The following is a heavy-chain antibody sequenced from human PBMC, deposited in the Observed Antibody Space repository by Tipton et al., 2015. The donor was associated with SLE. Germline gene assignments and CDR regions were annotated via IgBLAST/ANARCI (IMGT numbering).Heavy chain of an antibody. CDR2: IWYDGTKK. CDR1: GFTFKTYG. J-gene: IGHJ4*02. V-gene: IGHV3-33*06. Sequence: SLRLSCAASGFTFKTYGMHWVRQAPGKGLEWVAVIWYDGTKKYYADSVKGRFTISRDNSKNTVFLHMTSLRAEDTAVYYCAKDWYGSGSYYDYWGQGTLVTVSS. D-gene: IGHD3-10*01. CDR3: AKDWYGSGSYYDY.